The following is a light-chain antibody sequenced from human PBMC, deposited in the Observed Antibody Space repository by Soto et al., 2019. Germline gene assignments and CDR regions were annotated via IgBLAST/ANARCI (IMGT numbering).Light chain of an antibody. CDR2: EVT. J-gene: IGLJ1*01. V-gene: IGLV2-23*02. CDR1: SSDVGRYNL. CDR3: ASYAGTKLFV. Sequence: QSALTQPASVSGSPGQSIIISCTGTSSDVGRYNLVSWYQQHPGKAPKLIYEVTKRPSGVPDRFSGSKSGSTASLTVSGLQADDEADYYCASYAGTKLFVFGSGTKLTVL.